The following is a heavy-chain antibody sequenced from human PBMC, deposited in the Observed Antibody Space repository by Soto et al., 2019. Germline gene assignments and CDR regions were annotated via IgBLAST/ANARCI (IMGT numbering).Heavy chain of an antibody. Sequence: QAQLVQSGAEVKKPGASVKVSCKASGYTFTRFAISWVRQAPGQGLEWMGWISPYNGNTYYAEKFQGRVTMTTETSTSAAYMELRSLRSDDTAMYYCARFQLTVYYDSGDYYDYWGQGTLVTVSS. CDR1: GYTFTRFA. D-gene: IGHD3-22*01. V-gene: IGHV1-18*01. CDR3: ARFQLTVYYDSGDYYDY. CDR2: ISPYNGNT. J-gene: IGHJ4*02.